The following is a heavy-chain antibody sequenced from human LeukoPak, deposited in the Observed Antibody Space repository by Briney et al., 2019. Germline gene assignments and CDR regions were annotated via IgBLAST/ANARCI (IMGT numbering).Heavy chain of an antibody. Sequence: PSETLSLTCAVSGGSISSSTYYWAWIRQPPGKGLEWIGSIYYSGSTYYKPSLRSRVTISVDTSKNQFSVKLSSVTAADTAVYYCARLSEQPGYNWFDPWGQGTQVTVSA. V-gene: IGHV4-39*01. J-gene: IGHJ5*02. CDR2: IYYSGST. CDR3: ARLSEQPGYNWFDP. CDR1: GGSISSSTYY. D-gene: IGHD6-13*01.